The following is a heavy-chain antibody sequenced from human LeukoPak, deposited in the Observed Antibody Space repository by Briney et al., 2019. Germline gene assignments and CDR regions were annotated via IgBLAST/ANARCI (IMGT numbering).Heavy chain of an antibody. Sequence: GGSLRLSCAASGFTFSSYWMSWVRQAPGKGLEWVANIKQDGSEKYYVDSVKGRFTISRENDKNPLYLQMNSQRAEDTAVHYCARESSSGSYLRYWGQGTLVTVSS. D-gene: IGHD1-26*01. CDR2: IKQDGSEK. V-gene: IGHV3-7*01. J-gene: IGHJ4*02. CDR3: ARESSSGSYLRY. CDR1: GFTFSSYW.